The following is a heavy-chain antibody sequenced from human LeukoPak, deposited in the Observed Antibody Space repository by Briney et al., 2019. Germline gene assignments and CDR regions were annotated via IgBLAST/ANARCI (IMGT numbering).Heavy chain of an antibody. Sequence: GGSLRLSCAASGFTFSDYYMSWIRQAPGRGLEWISYISSSSGGTIYYTDSVRGRFTISRDNAKNSLFLQMNSLRAEDTAVYYCLCLWFGKGVYWGRGTLVTVSS. CDR2: ISSSSGGTI. CDR1: GFTFSDYY. CDR3: LCLWFGKGVY. J-gene: IGHJ4*02. D-gene: IGHD3-10*01. V-gene: IGHV3-11*04.